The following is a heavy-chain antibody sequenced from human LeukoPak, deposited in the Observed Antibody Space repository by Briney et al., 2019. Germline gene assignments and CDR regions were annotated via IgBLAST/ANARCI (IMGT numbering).Heavy chain of an antibody. D-gene: IGHD2-15*01. V-gene: IGHV4-31*03. CDR3: ARDDCSGGSCYKASVRWFDP. CDR1: GGSISSGGYY. Sequence: SQTLSLTCIVSGGSISSGGYYWSWIRQPPGKGLEWIGYIYYSGSTYYNPSLKSRVTISVDTSKTQFSLKLSSVTAADTAVYYCARDDCSGGSCYKASVRWFDPWGQGTLVTVSS. CDR2: IYYSGST. J-gene: IGHJ5*02.